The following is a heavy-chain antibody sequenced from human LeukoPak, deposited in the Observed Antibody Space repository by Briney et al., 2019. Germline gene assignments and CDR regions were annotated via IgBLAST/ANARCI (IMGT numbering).Heavy chain of an antibody. J-gene: IGHJ4*02. D-gene: IGHD6-19*01. CDR3: AREGAVAWSFDY. CDR2: ISGSGGST. CDR1: GFTFSSYG. V-gene: IGHV3-23*01. Sequence: GGTLRLSCAASGFTFSSYGMSWVRQAPGKGLEWVSGISGSGGSTYYADSVKGRFTISRDNSKNTLYLQMNSLRAEDTAVYYCAREGAVAWSFDYWGQGTLVTVSS.